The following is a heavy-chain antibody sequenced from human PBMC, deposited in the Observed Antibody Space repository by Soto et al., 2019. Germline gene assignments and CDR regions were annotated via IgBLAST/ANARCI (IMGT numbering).Heavy chain of an antibody. D-gene: IGHD2-15*01. CDR2: ISPGSRYP. J-gene: IGHJ5*02. V-gene: IGHV3-11*06. Sequence: GGTLRLSCAVSGFTFGDSYMSWIRQAPGKGLEWLSYISPGSRYPAYADSVKGRFTISRDNAKRSLYLQMMSLTAEDTAIYYCVRGGGGGLFDPWGQGTMVTVSS. CDR1: GFTFGDSY. CDR3: VRGGGGGLFDP.